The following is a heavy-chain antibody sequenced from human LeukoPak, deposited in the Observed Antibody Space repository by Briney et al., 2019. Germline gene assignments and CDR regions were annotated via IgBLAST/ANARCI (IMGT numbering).Heavy chain of an antibody. CDR2: IWPGDSQT. CDR1: GFQFTSYW. V-gene: IGHV5-51*01. CDR3: ATVTEASYDFCSGAPRNPYIDL. D-gene: IGHD3-3*01. Sequence: GESLKISCKGSGFQFTSYWIGWVRQMPGKGLEWMGFIWPGDSQTTYNPPFQGQVTVSADTSIITAYLQWRSLRTSYTAISYCATVTEASYDFCSGAPRNPYIDLSGTGTTVT. J-gene: IGHJ6*03.